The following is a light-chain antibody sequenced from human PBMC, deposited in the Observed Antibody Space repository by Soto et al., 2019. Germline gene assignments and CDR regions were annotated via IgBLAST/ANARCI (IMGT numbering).Light chain of an antibody. CDR3: QQYSTSPPT. J-gene: IGKJ4*01. V-gene: IGKV3-20*01. CDR2: VAS. CDR1: PSLSSTY. Sequence: EMVLTQSPGTLSLSPGERATLSCRASPSLSSTYLEWYQQKPGQAPRLLIYVASSRATGIPDRFIGSGSATDFTLTISRLEHEDFAVYHCQQYSTSPPTFVGATKVEIK.